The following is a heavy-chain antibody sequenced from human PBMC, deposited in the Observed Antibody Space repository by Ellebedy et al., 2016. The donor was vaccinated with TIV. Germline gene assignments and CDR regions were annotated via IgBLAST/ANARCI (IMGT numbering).Heavy chain of an antibody. Sequence: SETLSLTCTVSGASINNHYWSWIRQPAGKGLEWIGRVYTSGTTIHNPSLNSRVTMSADTSKNQFSLRLSSVTAADTAVYYCARSDRAASARAGAFDIWGQGTMVTVSS. J-gene: IGHJ3*02. CDR3: ARSDRAASARAGAFDI. CDR2: VYTSGTT. D-gene: IGHD6-13*01. V-gene: IGHV4-4*07. CDR1: GASINNHY.